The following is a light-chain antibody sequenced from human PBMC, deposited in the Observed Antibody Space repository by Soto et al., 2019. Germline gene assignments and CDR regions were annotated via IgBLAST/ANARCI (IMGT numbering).Light chain of an antibody. CDR2: GAS. V-gene: IGKV3-20*01. J-gene: IGKJ1*01. CDR3: QQYGSSPPWT. CDR1: QSVSSSF. Sequence: EIVLTQSPGTLSLSPGERASLSCRASQSVSSSFFAWYQQKPGQAPRLLIYGASIRATGIPDRFSGSGSGTDFTLTISRLEPEDFAVYYCQQYGSSPPWTFGQGTNVEIK.